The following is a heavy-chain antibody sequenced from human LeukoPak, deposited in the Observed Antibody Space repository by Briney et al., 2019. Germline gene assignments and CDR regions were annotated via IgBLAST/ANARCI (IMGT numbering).Heavy chain of an antibody. D-gene: IGHD5-18*01. Sequence: PAETLTLTCTVSGHSISSYYWSWLRQPAGKGLEWVGRIYSSGSTNYNPSLKSRGTISVDKSKNQFSLKLTSVTAADTAVYYCARLFKHTSGYSYGYRNPGLDYWCQGTLVTVSS. CDR2: IYSSGST. J-gene: IGHJ4*02. CDR1: GHSISSYY. CDR3: ARLFKHTSGYSYGYRNPGLDY. V-gene: IGHV4-4*07.